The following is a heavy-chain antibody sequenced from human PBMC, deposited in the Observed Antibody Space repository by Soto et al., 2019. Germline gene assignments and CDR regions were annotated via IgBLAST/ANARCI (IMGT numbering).Heavy chain of an antibody. CDR3: TTAPPRVLSFDP. Sequence: PSETLSLTCTVSGGAVSSGTYYWSWIRQPPGKGLEWIGHIYFTGSTNYNPSLKSRVTMSLDTSRNQFSLKLSSVTAADTAVYYPTTAPPRVLSFDPWRRGTLVTVSS. V-gene: IGHV4-61*01. D-gene: IGHD2-2*01. CDR1: GGAVSSGTYY. CDR2: IYFTGST. J-gene: IGHJ5*02.